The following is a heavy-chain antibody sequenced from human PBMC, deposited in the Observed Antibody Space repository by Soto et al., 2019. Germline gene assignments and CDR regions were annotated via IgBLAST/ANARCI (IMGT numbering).Heavy chain of an antibody. CDR1: GFTFSSYA. CDR2: ISGSGGST. J-gene: IGHJ4*02. Sequence: PGGSLRLSCAASGFTFSSYAMSWVRQAPGKGLEWVSAISGSGGSTYYADSVKGRFTISRDNSRNTLYLQMNSLRAEDTAVYYCAKVRGVRYCSGGSCYSYFDYWGQGTLVTVSS. V-gene: IGHV3-23*01. CDR3: AKVRGVRYCSGGSCYSYFDY. D-gene: IGHD2-15*01.